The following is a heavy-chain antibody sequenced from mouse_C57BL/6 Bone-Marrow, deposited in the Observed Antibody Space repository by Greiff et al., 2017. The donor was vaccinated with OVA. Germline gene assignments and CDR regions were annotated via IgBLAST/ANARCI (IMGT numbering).Heavy chain of an antibody. CDR1: GFNIKDDY. CDR3: TTYRY. J-gene: IGHJ2*01. Sequence: EMQLQQSGAELVRPGASVKLSCTASGFNIKDDYMHWVKERPEQGLEWIGWIDPENGDTEYASKFQGKATITADTSSKTVYLHLSSLTSEDTAVYYCTTYRYWGQGTTLTVSS. V-gene: IGHV14-4*01. CDR2: IDPENGDT.